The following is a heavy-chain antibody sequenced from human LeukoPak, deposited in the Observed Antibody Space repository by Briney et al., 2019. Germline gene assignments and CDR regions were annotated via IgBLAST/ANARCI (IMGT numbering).Heavy chain of an antibody. CDR1: GGSFIGYD. Sequence: PSETLSLTCAVYGGSFIGYDWTWIRQPPGKGLEWIGEINHSGGTNYNPSLKSRVTISLDSSENRFSLKLTSVTAADTAVYYCAREAPGGSGWTYFDYWGQGSLVTVSS. CDR2: INHSGGT. D-gene: IGHD6-19*01. V-gene: IGHV4-34*01. J-gene: IGHJ4*02. CDR3: AREAPGGSGWTYFDY.